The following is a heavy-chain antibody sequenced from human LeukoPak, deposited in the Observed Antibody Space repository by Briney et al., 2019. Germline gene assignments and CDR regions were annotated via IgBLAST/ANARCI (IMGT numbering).Heavy chain of an antibody. V-gene: IGHV4-4*02. D-gene: IGHD1-14*01. J-gene: IGHJ4*02. Sequence: SETLSLTCAVSGGSISSSNWWSWVRQPPGKGLEWIGEISHSGSTNYNPSLKSRVTISLDKSKNQFSLKLSSVTAADTAVYYCARVGAARSRRTYYFDYWGQGTLVTVSS. CDR1: GGSISSSNW. CDR3: ARVGAARSRRTYYFDY. CDR2: ISHSGST.